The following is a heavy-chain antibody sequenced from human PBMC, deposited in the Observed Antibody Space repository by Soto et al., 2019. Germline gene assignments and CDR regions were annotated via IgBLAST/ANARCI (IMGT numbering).Heavy chain of an antibody. CDR2: IIPILGIA. CDR1: GGTFSSYT. D-gene: IGHD2-15*01. Sequence: QVQLVQSGAEVKKPGSSVKVSCKASGGTFSSYTISWVRQAPGQGLEWMGRIIPILGIANYAQKFQGRVTITADTSTSTAHMELSSLRSEDTAVYYCARDVNCSGGSCNTAWFDPWGQGTLVTVSS. J-gene: IGHJ5*02. CDR3: ARDVNCSGGSCNTAWFDP. V-gene: IGHV1-69*02.